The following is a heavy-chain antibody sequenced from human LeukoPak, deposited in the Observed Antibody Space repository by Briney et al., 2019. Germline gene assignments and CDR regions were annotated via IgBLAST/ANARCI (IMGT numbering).Heavy chain of an antibody. CDR1: GFSFSSYA. J-gene: IGHJ4*02. V-gene: IGHV3-23*01. Sequence: GGSLRLSCAASGFSFSSYAMGWVRQAPGKGLEWVSTINESGGRTGYVDSVKGRFTMSRDNSKNTLYLQMNSLRAEDTAVYYCTKEGRPNSGGGYFDYWGQGTRVTVSS. CDR2: INESGGRT. CDR3: TKEGRPNSGGGYFDY. D-gene: IGHD6-13*01.